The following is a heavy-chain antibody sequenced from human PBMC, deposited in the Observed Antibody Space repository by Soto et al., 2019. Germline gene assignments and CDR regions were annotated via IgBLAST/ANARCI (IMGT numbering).Heavy chain of an antibody. V-gene: IGHV3-30-3*01. CDR2: ISYDGSNN. J-gene: IGHJ4*02. CDR3: ARDSWGVDY. CDR1: GFTFSAYA. Sequence: GGSLRLSCADSGFTFSAYAMHWVRQAPGKGLEWLAMISYDGSNNYFADSVKGRFTISRDNSKNTLYLQMNSLRAEDTAVYYCARDSWGVDYWGQGTLVTVSS. D-gene: IGHD3-16*01.